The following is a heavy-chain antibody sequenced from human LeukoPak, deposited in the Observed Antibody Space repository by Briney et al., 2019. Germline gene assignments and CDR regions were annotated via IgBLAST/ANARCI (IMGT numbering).Heavy chain of an antibody. J-gene: IGHJ6*02. CDR1: GGSLNSGRYY. V-gene: IGHV3-48*01. Sequence: ETLSLTCTVSGGSLNSGRYYWNWVRQAPGKGLEWVSYISSSSSTIYYADSVKGRFTISRDNAKNSLYLQMNSLRAEDTAVYYCARDICSSTSCHPVGYGMDVWGQGTTVTVSS. CDR2: ISSSSSTI. CDR3: ARDICSSTSCHPVGYGMDV. D-gene: IGHD2-2*01.